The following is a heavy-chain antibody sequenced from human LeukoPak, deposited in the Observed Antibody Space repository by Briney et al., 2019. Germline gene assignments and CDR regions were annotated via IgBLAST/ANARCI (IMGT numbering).Heavy chain of an antibody. Sequence: SETLSLTCAVSGSSISSGYYWAWIRQPPGRGLEGIGSIFHSGSTYYNPSLKSRVNMSVDTSKNQISLKLSSVTAADTAVYYCARASGSYGSGSYYYYGMDVWGKGTTVTVSS. V-gene: IGHV4-38-2*01. CDR1: GSSISSGYY. CDR2: IFHSGST. J-gene: IGHJ6*04. CDR3: ARASGSYGSGSYYYYGMDV. D-gene: IGHD3-10*01.